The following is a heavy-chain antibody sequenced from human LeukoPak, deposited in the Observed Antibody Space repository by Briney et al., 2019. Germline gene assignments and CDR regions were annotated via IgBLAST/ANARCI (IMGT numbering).Heavy chain of an antibody. CDR1: GGSISSYY. CDR2: IYYSGST. V-gene: IGHV4-59*01. D-gene: IGHD5-12*01. Sequence: SETLSLTCTVSGGSISSYYWSWIRQPPGKGLEWIGYIYYSGSTNYNPSLKSRVTISVDTSKNQFSLKLSSVTAADTAVYYCAREREYSGYDSRRVGDYWGQGTLVTVSS. CDR3: AREREYSGYDSRRVGDY. J-gene: IGHJ4*02.